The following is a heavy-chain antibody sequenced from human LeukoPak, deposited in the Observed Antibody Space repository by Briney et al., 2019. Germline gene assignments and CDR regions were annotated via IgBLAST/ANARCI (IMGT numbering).Heavy chain of an antibody. CDR1: GLTVSSNC. Sequence: GGSLRLSCAASGLTVSSNCMSWVRQAPGKGLEWVSFIYSGGNTFYADSVKGRFTISRDNSKNTLYLQMNSLRAEDTAVYYCARPYFGYGDYWYMDVWGKGTTVTVSS. D-gene: IGHD4-17*01. J-gene: IGHJ6*03. CDR2: IYSGGNT. CDR3: ARPYFGYGDYWYMDV. V-gene: IGHV3-53*05.